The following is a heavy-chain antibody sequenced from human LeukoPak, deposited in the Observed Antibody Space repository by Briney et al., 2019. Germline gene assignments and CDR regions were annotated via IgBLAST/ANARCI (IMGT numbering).Heavy chain of an antibody. D-gene: IGHD4-17*01. CDR3: ARPVSSGDYPSYYFDY. J-gene: IGHJ4*02. CDR1: GYTFTSYG. CDR2: ISAYNGNT. V-gene: IGHV1-18*01. Sequence: GASVKVSCKASGYTFTSYGISWVRQAPGQGLEWMGWISAYNGNTNYAQKLQGRVTLTTDTSTSTAYMELRSLRSDDTAVYYCARPVSSGDYPSYYFDYWGQGTLVTVSS.